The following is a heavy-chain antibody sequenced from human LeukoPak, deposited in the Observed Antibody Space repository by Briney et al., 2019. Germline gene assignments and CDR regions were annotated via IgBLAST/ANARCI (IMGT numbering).Heavy chain of an antibody. CDR1: GFTFSSYG. CDR2: ISYDGSNK. CDR3: TISRPVVTAPSFDY. V-gene: IGHV3-30*03. D-gene: IGHD2-21*02. J-gene: IGHJ4*02. Sequence: GGSLRLSCAASGFTFSSYGMHWVRQAPGKGLEWVAVISYDGSNKYYADSVKGRFTISRDNSKNTLYLQMNSLKTEDTAVYYCTISRPVVTAPSFDYWGQGTLVTVSS.